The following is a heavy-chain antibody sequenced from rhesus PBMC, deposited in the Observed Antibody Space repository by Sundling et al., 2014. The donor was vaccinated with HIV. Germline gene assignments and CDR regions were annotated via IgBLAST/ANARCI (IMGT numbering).Heavy chain of an antibody. J-gene: IGHJ6*01. CDR3: AIDRSHGFDS. CDR2: ISGSGGST. V-gene: IGHV4-173*01. Sequence: QVQLQESGPAVVKPSETLSLTCAVSGDSITGSYWTWIRQSPGKGLEWIGRISGSGGSTDYNASLKSRVTISTDTSKNQFSLKLRSVTAADTAVYYCAIDRSHGFDSWGQGVVVTVSS. CDR1: GDSITGSY.